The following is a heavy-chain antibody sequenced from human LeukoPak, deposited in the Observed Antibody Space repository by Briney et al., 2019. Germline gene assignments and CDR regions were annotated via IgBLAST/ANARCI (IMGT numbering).Heavy chain of an antibody. Sequence: GGSLRPSCAASGFTFSSYSMNWVRQAPGKGLEWVSSISSSSSYIYYADSVKGRFTISRDNAKNSLYLQMNSLRAEDTAVYYCARDPLYCSSTSCYVSSYFDYWGQGTLVTVSS. CDR3: ARDPLYCSSTSCYVSSYFDY. CDR2: ISSSSSYI. V-gene: IGHV3-21*01. D-gene: IGHD2-2*01. J-gene: IGHJ4*02. CDR1: GFTFSSYS.